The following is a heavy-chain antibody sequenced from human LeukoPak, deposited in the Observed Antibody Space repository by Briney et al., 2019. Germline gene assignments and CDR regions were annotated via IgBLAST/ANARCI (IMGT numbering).Heavy chain of an antibody. CDR2: IKSKTDGGTT. CDR3: TTALGMTTVTTDDY. Sequence: GGSLRLSCAASGFTFSNAWMSWVRQAPGKGLEWVGRIKSKTDGGTTDYAAPVKGRFTISRDDSKNTLYLQMNSLKTEDTAVYYCTTALGMTTVTTDDYWGQGTLVTVSS. D-gene: IGHD4-17*01. J-gene: IGHJ4*02. CDR1: GFTFSNAW. V-gene: IGHV3-15*01.